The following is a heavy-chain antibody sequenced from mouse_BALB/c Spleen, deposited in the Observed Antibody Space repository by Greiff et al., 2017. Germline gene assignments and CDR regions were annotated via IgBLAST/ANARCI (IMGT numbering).Heavy chain of an antibody. CDR2: ISSGGST. V-gene: IGHV5-6-5*01. J-gene: IGHJ4*01. CDR1: GFTFSSYA. Sequence: EVMLVESGGGLVKPGGSLKLSCAASGFTFSSYAMSWVRQTPEKRLEWVASISSGGSTYYPDSVKGRFTISRDNARNILYLQMSSLRSEDTAMYYCAREVPGVYAMDYWGQGTSVTVSS. CDR3: AREVPGVYAMDY. D-gene: IGHD2-14*01.